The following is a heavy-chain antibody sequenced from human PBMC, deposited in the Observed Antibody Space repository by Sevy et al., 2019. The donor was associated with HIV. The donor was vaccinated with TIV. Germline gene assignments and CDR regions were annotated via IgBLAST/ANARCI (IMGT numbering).Heavy chain of an antibody. CDR3: AKDRGRIAVAGIRGFDY. J-gene: IGHJ4*02. V-gene: IGHV3-30*18. CDR1: GFIFSDYG. D-gene: IGHD6-19*01. Sequence: GGSLRLSCAASGFIFSDYGMHWVRQAPGKGLEWVAVISYDGSNKYYADSVKGRFTISRDISKKTLYLQMNSLRAEDTAVYYCAKDRGRIAVAGIRGFDYWGQGTLVTV. CDR2: ISYDGSNK.